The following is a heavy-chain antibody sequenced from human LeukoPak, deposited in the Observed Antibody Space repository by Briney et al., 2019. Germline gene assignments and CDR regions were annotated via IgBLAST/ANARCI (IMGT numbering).Heavy chain of an antibody. CDR3: ATQSRDGYNP. D-gene: IGHD5-24*01. J-gene: IGHJ5*02. V-gene: IGHV4-59*01. Sequence: PSETLSLTCAVSGGSITSYYWSWIRQPPGRGLEWIGYMYYSGITNYNPSLKSRVTMSVDTSKSRFSLNLSSVTAADTAVYYCATQSRDGYNPWGQGTLVTVSS. CDR1: GGSITSYY. CDR2: MYYSGIT.